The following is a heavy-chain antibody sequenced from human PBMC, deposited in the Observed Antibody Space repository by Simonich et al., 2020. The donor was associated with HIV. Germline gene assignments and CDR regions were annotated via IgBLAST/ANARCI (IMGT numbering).Heavy chain of an antibody. V-gene: IGHV4-34*01. J-gene: IGHJ3*02. CDR2: INQSART. CDR1: GGSFSGYY. CDR3: ARRVYYYDSSDYLVPDALDI. D-gene: IGHD3-22*01. Sequence: QVQLQQWGAGLLKPSETLSLTCAVYGGSFSGYYWSWIRQPAGKGLEWIGEINQSARTNYNLSLKSRVTISEDTSKNQFSLKLSSVTAADTAVYYCARRVYYYDSSDYLVPDALDIWGRGTMVIVSS.